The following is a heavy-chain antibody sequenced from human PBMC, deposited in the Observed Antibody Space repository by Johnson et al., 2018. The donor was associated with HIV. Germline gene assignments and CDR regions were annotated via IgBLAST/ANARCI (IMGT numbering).Heavy chain of an antibody. D-gene: IGHD3-22*01. CDR3: AKGGASYYDSPGDAFDI. V-gene: IGHV3-43D*03. CDR2: ISWDGGST. J-gene: IGHJ3*02. CDR1: GFTFDDYA. Sequence: VQLVESGGVVVQPGGSLRLSCAASGFTFDDYAMHWVRQAPGKGLEWVSLISWDGGSTYYADPVKGRFTISIDNSKNSLYLQMNSLRAEDTALYYCAKGGASYYDSPGDAFDIWGQGTMVTVSS.